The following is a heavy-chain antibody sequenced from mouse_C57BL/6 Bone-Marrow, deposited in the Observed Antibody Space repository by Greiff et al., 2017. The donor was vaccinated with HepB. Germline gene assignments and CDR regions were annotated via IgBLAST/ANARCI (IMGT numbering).Heavy chain of an antibody. V-gene: IGHV14-4*01. CDR1: GFNIKDDY. CDR2: IDPENGDT. D-gene: IGHD1-1*01. J-gene: IGHJ2*01. CDR3: TPYGSGDY. Sequence: EVQLQQSGAELVRPGASVKLSCTASGFNIKDDYMHWVKQRPEQGLEWIGWIDPENGDTEYASKFQGKATITADTSSNTAYLQLSSLTSEDTAVYYCTPYGSGDYWGQGTTLTVSS.